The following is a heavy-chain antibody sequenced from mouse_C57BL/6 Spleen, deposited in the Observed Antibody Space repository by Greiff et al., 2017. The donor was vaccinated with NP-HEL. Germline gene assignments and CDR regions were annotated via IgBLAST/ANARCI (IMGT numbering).Heavy chain of an antibody. CDR3: ARSGGSDY. V-gene: IGHV1-26*01. J-gene: IGHJ2*01. CDR2: INPNNGGT. Sequence: EVQLQQSGPELVKPGASVKISCKASGYTFTDYYMNWVKQSHGKSLEWIGDINPNNGGTSYNQKFKGKATLTVEKSSSTAYMELRSLTSEDSAVYYCARSGGSDYWGQGTTLTVSS. CDR1: GYTFTDYY.